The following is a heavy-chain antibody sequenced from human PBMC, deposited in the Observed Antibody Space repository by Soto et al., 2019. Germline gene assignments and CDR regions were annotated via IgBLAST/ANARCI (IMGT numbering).Heavy chain of an antibody. Sequence: EVQLLESGGGLVQPGGSLRLSCAASGFTFSSYAMSWVRQAPGKGLEWVSAISGSGGSTYYADSVKGRFTISRDNSKNTLYLQMNSLRAEDTAVYYCAKIKVEWELTKYYFDYWGQGTLVTVSS. V-gene: IGHV3-23*01. CDR2: ISGSGGST. CDR1: GFTFSSYA. CDR3: AKIKVEWELTKYYFDY. D-gene: IGHD1-26*01. J-gene: IGHJ4*02.